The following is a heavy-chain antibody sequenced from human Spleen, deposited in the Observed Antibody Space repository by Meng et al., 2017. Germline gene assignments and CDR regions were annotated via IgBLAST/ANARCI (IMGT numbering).Heavy chain of an antibody. CDR1: GYSFTTYY. J-gene: IGHJ4*02. V-gene: IGHV1-46*01. CDR3: TRVDYYDSSGYSFDY. Sequence: GQLVQSGAEVKKPEASVKVSCKASGYSFTTYYMAWVRQAPGQGLEWMGRINPRGGSPRYAQKFQGRVTMTRDTSTSTIYLELSSLRSEDTAVYYCTRVDYYDSSGYSFDYWGQGSLVTVSS. D-gene: IGHD3-22*01. CDR2: INPRGGSP.